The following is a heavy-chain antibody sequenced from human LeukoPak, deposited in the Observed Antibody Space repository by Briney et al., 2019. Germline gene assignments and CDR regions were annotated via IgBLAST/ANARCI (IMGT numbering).Heavy chain of an antibody. V-gene: IGHV4-39*01. CDR2: IYYNGST. D-gene: IGHD4-17*01. CDR1: GASISSSNYY. CDR3: ARATVTVDWFDP. Sequence: PSETVSLTCTVSGASISSSNYYWGWIRQPPGKGLEWIGSIYYNGSTSYNPSLQSRVTISVDTAKNQFSLKLSSVTAADTAVYYCARATVTVDWFDPWGQGTLVTVSS. J-gene: IGHJ5*02.